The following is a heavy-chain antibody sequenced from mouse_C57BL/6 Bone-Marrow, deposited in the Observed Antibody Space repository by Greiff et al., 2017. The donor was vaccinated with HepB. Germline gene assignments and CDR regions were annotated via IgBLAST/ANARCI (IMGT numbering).Heavy chain of an antibody. CDR1: GFTFTDYY. V-gene: IGHV7-3*01. CDR3: ARYSDGYSPYY. CDR2: IRNKANGYTT. D-gene: IGHD2-3*01. J-gene: IGHJ2*01. Sequence: EVQLVESGGGLVQPGGSLSLSCAASGFTFTDYYMSWVRQPPGKALEWLGFIRNKANGYTTEYSASVKGRFTISRDNSQSILYLQMNALRAEDSATYYCARYSDGYSPYYWGQGTTLTVSS.